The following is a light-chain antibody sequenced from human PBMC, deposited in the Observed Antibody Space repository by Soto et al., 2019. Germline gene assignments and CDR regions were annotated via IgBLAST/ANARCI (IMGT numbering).Light chain of an antibody. V-gene: IGLV2-14*01. Sequence: QAALTQPASVSGSPGQSITISCTGTSIDVGGYNYVSWYQQHPGKAPKLMIYDVTTRPSGVSNRFSGSKSGNTASLTISGLQAEDEADYYCSSYTSSSTLDYVFGTGTKLTVL. CDR2: DVT. J-gene: IGLJ1*01. CDR3: SSYTSSSTLDYV. CDR1: SIDVGGYNY.